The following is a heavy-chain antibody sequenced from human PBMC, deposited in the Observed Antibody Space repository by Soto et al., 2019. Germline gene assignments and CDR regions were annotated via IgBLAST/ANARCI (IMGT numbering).Heavy chain of an antibody. D-gene: IGHD6-19*01. Sequence: PGGSLRLSCAASGFPFSSYGMHWVRQAPGKGLEWVAVIWYDGSNKYYADSVKGRFTISRDNSKNTLYLQMNSLRAEDTAVYYCAAPSSGWSRDYYFDYWGQGTLVTVSS. CDR2: IWYDGSNK. CDR3: AAPSSGWSRDYYFDY. J-gene: IGHJ4*02. CDR1: GFPFSSYG. V-gene: IGHV3-33*01.